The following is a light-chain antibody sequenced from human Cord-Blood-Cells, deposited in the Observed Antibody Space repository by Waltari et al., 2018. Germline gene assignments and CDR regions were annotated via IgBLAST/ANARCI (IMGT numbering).Light chain of an antibody. V-gene: IGLV2-23*01. Sequence: QSALTQPAPVSGSPGPSITISCTGTSSDVASYNLVSWYQQHPGKAPNLMIYEGSKRPSGVSNRFSGSKSGNTASLTISGLQAEDEADYYCCSYAGSSSVVFGGGTKLTVL. CDR2: EGS. CDR1: SSDVASYNL. J-gene: IGLJ2*01. CDR3: CSYAGSSSVV.